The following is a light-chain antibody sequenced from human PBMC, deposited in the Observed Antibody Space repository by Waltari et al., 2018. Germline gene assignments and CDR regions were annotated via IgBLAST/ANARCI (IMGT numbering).Light chain of an antibody. CDR2: DVS. CDR3: SSQSSNDVVL. CDR1: SNDVGGYNS. Sequence: SALTQPASVSGSPGQSVTIFCAGTSNDVGGYNSVSWYQEHPGQAPRVIIYDVSDRPSGVSARFSGSKSGNTASLTISGLQAEDEADYYCSSQSSNDVVLFGGGTKLTVL. J-gene: IGLJ2*01. V-gene: IGLV2-14*01.